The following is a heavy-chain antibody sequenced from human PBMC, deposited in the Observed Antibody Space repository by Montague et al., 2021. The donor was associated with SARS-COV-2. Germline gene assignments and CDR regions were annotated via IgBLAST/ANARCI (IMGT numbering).Heavy chain of an antibody. Sequence: SETLSLTCTVSGGSIRSYYWSWIRQTPGKGLEWIGYIYYDGSTNYNPSLKGRVTMSVDSSKNQFSLRLSSVTAADTAVYYCARHKAWNVAPYYFDYWGQGTVVTVSS. J-gene: IGHJ4*02. V-gene: IGHV4-59*01. CDR2: IYYDGST. CDR3: ARHKAWNVAPYYFDY. D-gene: IGHD1-1*01. CDR1: GGSIRSYY.